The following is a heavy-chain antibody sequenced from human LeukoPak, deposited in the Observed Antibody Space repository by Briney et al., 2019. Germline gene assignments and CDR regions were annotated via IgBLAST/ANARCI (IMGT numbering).Heavy chain of an antibody. V-gene: IGHV1-2*06. Sequence: ASVKVSCKASGYTFTGYYMHWVRQAPGQGLEWMGRINPNSGGTNYAQKFQGRVTMTRDTSISTAYMELSRLRSDDTAVYYCARELHSSWSIPFDYWGQGTLVTVSS. CDR3: ARELHSSWSIPFDY. J-gene: IGHJ4*02. CDR2: INPNSGGT. D-gene: IGHD6-6*01. CDR1: GYTFTGYY.